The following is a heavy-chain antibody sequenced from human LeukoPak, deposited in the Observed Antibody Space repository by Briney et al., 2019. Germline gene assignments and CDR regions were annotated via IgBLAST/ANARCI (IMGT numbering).Heavy chain of an antibody. D-gene: IGHD3-10*01. CDR3: AKSGGDYYGSTWFDP. V-gene: IGHV3-23*01. Sequence: PGGSLRLSCAASGFTFSSYAMSWVRQAPGKGLEWVSFISGSGGSTYYADSVKGRFTISRDNSKNTLYLQMNSLRAEDTAVYYCAKSGGDYYGSTWFDPWGQGTLVTVSS. CDR1: GFTFSSYA. CDR2: ISGSGGST. J-gene: IGHJ5*02.